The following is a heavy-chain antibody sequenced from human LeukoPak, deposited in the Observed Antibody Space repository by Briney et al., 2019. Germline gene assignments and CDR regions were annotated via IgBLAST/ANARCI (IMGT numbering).Heavy chain of an antibody. Sequence: GGSLRLSCAASGFIFRNYEMKWVRQAPGQGLEWVSYISSSGTTIYYADSVEGRFTISRDNAKNSLYLQMNSLRAEDTAVYYCARRNYYYMDVWGKGTTVTVSS. CDR1: GFIFRNYE. CDR3: ARRNYYYMDV. V-gene: IGHV3-48*03. J-gene: IGHJ6*03. CDR2: ISSSGTTI.